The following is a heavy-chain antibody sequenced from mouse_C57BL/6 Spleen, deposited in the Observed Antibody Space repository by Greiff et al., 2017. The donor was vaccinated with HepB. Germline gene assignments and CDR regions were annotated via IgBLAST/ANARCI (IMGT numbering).Heavy chain of an antibody. CDR3: ARGDYSNYAGYFDY. CDR1: GYTFTSYW. D-gene: IGHD2-5*01. CDR2: IDPSDSYT. Sequence: QVQLQQPGAELVMPGASVKLSCKASGYTFTSYWMHWVKQRPGQGLEWIGEIDPSDSYTNYNQKFKGKSTLTVDKSSSTAYMQLSSLTSEDSAVYYCARGDYSNYAGYFDYWGQGTTLTVSS. J-gene: IGHJ2*01. V-gene: IGHV1-69*01.